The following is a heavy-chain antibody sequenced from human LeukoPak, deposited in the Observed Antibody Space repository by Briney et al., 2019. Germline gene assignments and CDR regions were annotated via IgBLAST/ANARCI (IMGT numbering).Heavy chain of an antibody. J-gene: IGHJ4*02. CDR2: INGVGGST. D-gene: IGHD3-10*01. Sequence: GGSQGLFCAASGITFRSYAMSWVRQARGKGLEWVSAINGVGGSTYYADSVKGRFTISRDNSNNTLFLQMNSLRVEDTAVYYCAKWGAESGIYRVVDCWGRGTLVTVSS. CDR1: GITFRSYA. V-gene: IGHV3-23*01. CDR3: AKWGAESGIYRVVDC.